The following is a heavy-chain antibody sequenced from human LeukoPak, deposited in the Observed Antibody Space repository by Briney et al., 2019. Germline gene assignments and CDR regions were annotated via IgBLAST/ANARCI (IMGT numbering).Heavy chain of an antibody. Sequence: SDPLSLTCSVCCGFNSSSSYYGRRIRQPPGEGLEWIGTIYYNGRPYYNQYLKSRVTIYVDTSKDHFPLNLSSVTDADMSLFDCARSNSSGWYFDYWGQGTLVTVSS. CDR3: ARSNSSGWYFDY. J-gene: IGHJ4*02. CDR2: IYYNGRP. CDR1: CGFNSSSSYY. D-gene: IGHD6-19*01. V-gene: IGHV4-39*02.